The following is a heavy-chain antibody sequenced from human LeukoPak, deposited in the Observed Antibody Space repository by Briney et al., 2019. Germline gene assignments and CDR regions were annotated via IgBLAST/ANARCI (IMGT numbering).Heavy chain of an antibody. CDR3: ARTGYCSGDTCRFDAFDI. D-gene: IGHD2-15*01. J-gene: IGHJ3*02. CDR2: IYYIGTT. V-gene: IGHV4-61*01. CDR1: GGSVSVPTTY. Sequence: SETPSLTCTVPGGSVSVPTTYWSWIRQSPGRGLEWLGYIYYIGTTNYNPSLKSRGTVAVDTSKNQFSLSLRSVTAADTAVYYCARTGYCSGDTCRFDAFDIWGQGTVVTVSS.